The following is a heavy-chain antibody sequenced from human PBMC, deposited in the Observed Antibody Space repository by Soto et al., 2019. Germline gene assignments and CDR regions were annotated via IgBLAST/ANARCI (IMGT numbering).Heavy chain of an antibody. V-gene: IGHV3-23*01. D-gene: IGHD2-15*01. J-gene: IGHJ5*02. Sequence: GGSLRLSCAASGFTFTSYAMYWVRQAPGKGLEFVSCISGSGSGTYYADSVRGRFTTSRDNSKNTLYLQMNSLRAEDTAVYYCAKGRSGGSLNWFDPWGQGTLVIVYS. CDR1: GFTFTSYA. CDR3: AKGRSGGSLNWFDP. CDR2: ISGSGSGT.